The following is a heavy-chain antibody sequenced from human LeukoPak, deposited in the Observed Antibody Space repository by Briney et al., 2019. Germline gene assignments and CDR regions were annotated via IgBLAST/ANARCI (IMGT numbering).Heavy chain of an antibody. CDR1: GFTFSSYA. V-gene: IGHV3-64*01. CDR2: ISSNGGST. J-gene: IGHJ4*02. Sequence: PGGSLRLSCAASGFTFSSYAMHGVRQAPGKGLEYVSAISSNGGSTYYANSVKGRFTISRDNSKNTLYLQMGSLRAEDMAVYYCAREASDYWGQGTLVTVSS. CDR3: AREASDY.